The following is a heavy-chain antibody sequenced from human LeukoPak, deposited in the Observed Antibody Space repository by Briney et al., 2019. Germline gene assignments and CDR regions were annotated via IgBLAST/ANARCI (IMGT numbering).Heavy chain of an antibody. J-gene: IGHJ6*03. CDR2: ISSSGSTI. CDR3: ARVWTGQWPPHYYYMDV. CDR1: GFTFSSYE. V-gene: IGHV3-48*03. D-gene: IGHD6-19*01. Sequence: GGSLRLSCAASGFTFSSYEMNWVRQAPGKGLEWVSYISSSGSTIYYADSVRGRFTISRDNAKNSLYLQMNSLRAEDTAVYYCARVWTGQWPPHYYYMDVWGKGTTVTISS.